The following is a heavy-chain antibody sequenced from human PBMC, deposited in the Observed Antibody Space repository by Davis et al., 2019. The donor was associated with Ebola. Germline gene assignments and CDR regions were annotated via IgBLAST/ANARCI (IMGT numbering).Heavy chain of an antibody. Sequence: GSLRLSCAVSGGSISSSNWWSWVRQPPGKGLEWIGEIYHSGSTNYNPSLKSRVTISVDKSKNQFSLKLSSVTAADTAVYYCARLRYYDFWSGYYTGYYYYGMDVWGQGTTVTVSS. V-gene: IGHV4-4*02. CDR2: IYHSGST. J-gene: IGHJ6*02. CDR3: ARLRYYDFWSGYYTGYYYYGMDV. CDR1: GGSISSSNW. D-gene: IGHD3-3*01.